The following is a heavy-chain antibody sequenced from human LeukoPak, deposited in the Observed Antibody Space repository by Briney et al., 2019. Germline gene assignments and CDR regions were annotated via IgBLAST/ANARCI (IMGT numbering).Heavy chain of an antibody. J-gene: IGHJ3*02. V-gene: IGHV3-30-3*01. CDR3: AKVYPGPPLMVRGVIYAFDI. CDR1: GFTFSSYA. Sequence: GGSLRLSCAASGFTFSSYAMHWVRQAPGKGLEWVAVISYDGSNKYYADSVKGRFTISRDNSKNTLYLQMNSLRAEDTAVYYCAKVYPGPPLMVRGVIYAFDIWGQGTMVTVSS. CDR2: ISYDGSNK. D-gene: IGHD3-10*01.